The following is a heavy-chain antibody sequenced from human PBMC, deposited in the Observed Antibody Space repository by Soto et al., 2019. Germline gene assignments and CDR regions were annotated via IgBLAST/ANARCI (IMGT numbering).Heavy chain of an antibody. CDR1: GFTFTSSA. CDR2: IVVGSGNT. J-gene: IGHJ6*02. D-gene: IGHD3-16*01. V-gene: IGHV1-58*01. Sequence: SVKVSCKASGFTFTSSAVQWVRQARGQRLEWIGWIVVGSGNTNYAQKFQERVTITRDMSTSTAYMELSSLRSEDTAVYYCAAEKGDRAHYYYYYGMDVWGQGTTVTVSS. CDR3: AAEKGDRAHYYYYYGMDV.